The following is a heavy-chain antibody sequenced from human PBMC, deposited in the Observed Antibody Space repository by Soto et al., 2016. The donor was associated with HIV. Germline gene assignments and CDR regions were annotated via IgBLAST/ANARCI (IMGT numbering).Heavy chain of an antibody. V-gene: IGHV3-48*01. CDR1: EFTFSGYN. CDR2: ISSSSSTK. Sequence: EVQLVESGGGLVQPGGSLRLSCAASEFTFSGYNMNWVRQAPGKGLERVSYISSSSSTKYYADSVKGRFTISRDNAKNSLYLQMNSLRAEDTALYYCARRSNTVNPVYWYFDLWGRGTLVTVSX. D-gene: IGHD4-17*01. J-gene: IGHJ2*01. CDR3: ARRSNTVNPVYWYFDL.